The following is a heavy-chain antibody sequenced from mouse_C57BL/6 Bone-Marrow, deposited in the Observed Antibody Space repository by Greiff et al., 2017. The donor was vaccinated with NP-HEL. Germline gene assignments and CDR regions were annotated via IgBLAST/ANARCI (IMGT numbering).Heavy chain of an antibody. D-gene: IGHD4-1*01. V-gene: IGHV14-4*01. J-gene: IGHJ4*01. Sequence: VQLQQSGAELVRPGASVKLSCTASGFNIKDDYMHWVKQRPEQGLEWIGWIDPENGDTEYASKFQGKATITADTSSNTAYMQLSSRTSEDTAVYYCTTGTGYAMDYWGQGTSVTVSS. CDR2: IDPENGDT. CDR3: TTGTGYAMDY. CDR1: GFNIKDDY.